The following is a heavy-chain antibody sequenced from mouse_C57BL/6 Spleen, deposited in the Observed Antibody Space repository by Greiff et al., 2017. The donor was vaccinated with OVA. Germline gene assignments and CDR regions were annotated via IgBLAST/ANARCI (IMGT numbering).Heavy chain of an antibody. Sequence: VMLVESGAELVKPGASVKISCKASGYAFSSYWMNWVKQRPGKGLEWIGQIYPGDGDTNYNGKFKGKATLTADKSSSTAYMQLSSLTSEDSAVYFCARSGGDAGWYFDVWGTGTTVTVSS. CDR3: ARSGGDAGWYFDV. CDR1: GYAFSSYW. V-gene: IGHV1-80*01. J-gene: IGHJ1*03. D-gene: IGHD3-1*01. CDR2: IYPGDGDT.